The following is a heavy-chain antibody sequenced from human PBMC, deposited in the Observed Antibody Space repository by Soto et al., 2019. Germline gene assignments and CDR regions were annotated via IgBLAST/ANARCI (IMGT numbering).Heavy chain of an antibody. Sequence: PGGSLRLSCAASGFTFSNAWMSWVRQAPGKGLEWVANIKQDGSEKYYVDSVKGRFTISRENAKNSLYLQMNSLRADDTAVYYCARELSFDYWGQGTLVTVSS. CDR2: IKQDGSEK. CDR3: ARELSFDY. CDR1: GFTFSNAW. J-gene: IGHJ4*02. V-gene: IGHV3-7*01.